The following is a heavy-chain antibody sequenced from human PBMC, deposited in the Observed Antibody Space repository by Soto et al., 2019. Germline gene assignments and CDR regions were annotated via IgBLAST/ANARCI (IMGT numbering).Heavy chain of an antibody. D-gene: IGHD2-2*01. CDR1: GFTFSSYG. J-gene: IGHJ4*02. V-gene: IGHV3-30*18. CDR3: AKDGPTPAARGIDY. Sequence: SLRLSCAASGFTFSSYGMHWVRQAPGKGLEWVAVISYDGSNKYYADSVKGRFTISRDNSKNTLYLQMNSLRAEDTAVYYCAKDGPTPAARGIDYWGQGTLVTVS. CDR2: ISYDGSNK.